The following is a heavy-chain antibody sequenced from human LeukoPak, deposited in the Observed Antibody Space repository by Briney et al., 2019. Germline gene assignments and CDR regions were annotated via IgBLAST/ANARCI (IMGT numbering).Heavy chain of an antibody. CDR3: ARGPTHIPAT. CDR2: ISNTISIT. D-gene: IGHD2-2*01. J-gene: IGHJ4*02. CDR1: GFTFSSYS. V-gene: IGHV3-48*01. Sequence: PGGSLRLSCAASGFTFSSYSMNWVRQAPGKGPEWISYISNTISITYYADSVKGRFTISRDNAKNSLYLQMNSLRAEDTAVYYCARGPTHIPATWGQGTLVTVSS.